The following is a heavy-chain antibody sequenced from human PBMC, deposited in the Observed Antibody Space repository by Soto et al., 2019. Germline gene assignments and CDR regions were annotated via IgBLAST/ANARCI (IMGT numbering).Heavy chain of an antibody. J-gene: IGHJ6*02. CDR1: GFTFSSYG. V-gene: IGHV3-33*01. CDR3: ARDSPERPSNYDILTGPHYYYYYYGMDV. D-gene: IGHD3-9*01. CDR2: IWYDGSNK. Sequence: QVQLVESGGGVVQPGRSLRLSCAASGFTFSSYGMHWVRQAPGKGLEWVAVIWYDGSNKYYADSVKGRFTISRDNSKNTLYLQMNSRRAEDTAVYYCARDSPERPSNYDILTGPHYYYYYYGMDVWGQGTTVTVSS.